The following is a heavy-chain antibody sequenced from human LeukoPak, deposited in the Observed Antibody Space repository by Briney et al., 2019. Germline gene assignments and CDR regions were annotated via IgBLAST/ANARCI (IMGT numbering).Heavy chain of an antibody. J-gene: IGHJ6*03. Sequence: ASVKVSCKASRGTFSSYAISWVRQATGQGLEWMGWMNPNSGNTGYAQKFQGRVTITRNTSISTAYMELSSLRSEDTAVYYCARGRSSSWYEGHYYYYMDVWGKGTTVTVSS. CDR3: ARGRSSSWYEGHYYYYMDV. V-gene: IGHV1-8*03. CDR2: MNPNSGNT. D-gene: IGHD6-13*01. CDR1: RGTFSSYA.